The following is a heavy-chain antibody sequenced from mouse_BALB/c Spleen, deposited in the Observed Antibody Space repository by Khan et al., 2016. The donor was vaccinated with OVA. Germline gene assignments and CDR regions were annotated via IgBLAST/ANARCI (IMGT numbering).Heavy chain of an antibody. D-gene: IGHD1-2*01. CDR1: GYSFTDYY. CDR3: ARRNYFGYTFAY. Sequence: QVQLKQSGAELARPGASVKLSCKASGYSFTDYYINWVKQRTGQGLEWIGEISPGSGDTYYNEKFKGKATLTADKSSSTAYMQLSSRTSDASAVYFCARRNYFGYTFAYWGQGTLVTVAA. V-gene: IGHV1-77*01. J-gene: IGHJ3*01. CDR2: ISPGSGDT.